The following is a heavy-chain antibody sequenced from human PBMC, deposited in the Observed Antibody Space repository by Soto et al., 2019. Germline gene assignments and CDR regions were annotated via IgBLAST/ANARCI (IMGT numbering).Heavy chain of an antibody. CDR2: IKTDGSIT. CDR3: PTLFVPGAPLTY. V-gene: IGHV3-74*01. CDR1: GFTFSYYW. D-gene: IGHD2-2*01. J-gene: IGHJ4*02. Sequence: EVQLVESGGGLVHPGGSLRLSCVASGFTFSYYWMHWVRQAPGKGLVWVSRIKTDGSITNYADSVKGRLTTSRDNTKNTLYLQMSSLGGEDTAVYYCPTLFVPGAPLTYWGQGTLVTVSS.